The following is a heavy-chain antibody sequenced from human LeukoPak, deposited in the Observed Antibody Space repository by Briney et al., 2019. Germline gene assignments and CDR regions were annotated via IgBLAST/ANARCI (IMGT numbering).Heavy chain of an antibody. CDR1: GGSISSYY. CDR3: ARAEQLDPSAFDI. V-gene: IGHV4-59*01. J-gene: IGHJ3*02. Sequence: SETLSLTCTVSGGSISSYYWSWIRQPPGKGLEWIGYIYYSGSTNYNPSLKSRVTISVDTSKNQFSLKLSSVTAADTAVYYCARAEQLDPSAFDIWGQGTMVTVSS. CDR2: IYYSGST. D-gene: IGHD6-13*01.